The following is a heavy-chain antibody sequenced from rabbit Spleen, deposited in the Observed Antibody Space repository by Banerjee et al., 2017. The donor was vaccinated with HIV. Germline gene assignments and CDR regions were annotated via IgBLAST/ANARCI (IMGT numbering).Heavy chain of an antibody. V-gene: IGHV1S40*01. J-gene: IGHJ4*01. Sequence: QSLEESGGDLVKPGASLTLTCIASGVSFSGSSYMCWVRQAPGKGLEWIACIDAGSSGFTYFASWAKGRFTISKTSSTTVTLQMTSLTAADRAAYFCARDLVGVIGWNFGWWGPGTLVT. CDR3: ARDLVGVIGWNFGW. D-gene: IGHD1-1*01. CDR1: GVSFSGSSY. CDR2: IDAGSSGFT.